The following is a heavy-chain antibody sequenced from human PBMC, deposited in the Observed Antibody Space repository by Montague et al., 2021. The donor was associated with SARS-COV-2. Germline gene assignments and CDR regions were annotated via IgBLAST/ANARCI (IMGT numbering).Heavy chain of an antibody. V-gene: IGHV4-39*01. D-gene: IGHD3-10*01. CDR1: GGSTSSSSYY. CDR3: ARWGRARYYYGSGSSGPYYYYGLDV. J-gene: IGHJ6*02. Sequence: SETLSLTCTVSGGSTSSSSYYWGWIRQPPGKGLEWIGSIYYSGSTYYNPFLKSRVTISVDTSKNQFSLKLSSVTAADTAVYYCARWGRARYYYGSGSSGPYYYYGLDVWGQGTTVIVSS. CDR2: IYYSGST.